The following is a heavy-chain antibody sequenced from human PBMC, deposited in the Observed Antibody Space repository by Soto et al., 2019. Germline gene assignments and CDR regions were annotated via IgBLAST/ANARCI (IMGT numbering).Heavy chain of an antibody. CDR3: ARSLPHDYGDYGWFDP. D-gene: IGHD4-17*01. J-gene: IGHJ5*02. Sequence: QVQLVQSGAEVKKPGSSVKVSCTASGGTFSSYAISWVRQAPGQGLEWMGGIIPIFGTANYAQKFQGRVTITADESTSTAYMELSSLRSEDTAVYYCARSLPHDYGDYGWFDPWGQGTLVTVSS. V-gene: IGHV1-69*01. CDR2: IIPIFGTA. CDR1: GGTFSSYA.